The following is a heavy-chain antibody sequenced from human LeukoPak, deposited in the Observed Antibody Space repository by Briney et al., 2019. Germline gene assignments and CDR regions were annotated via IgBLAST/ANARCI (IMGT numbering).Heavy chain of an antibody. D-gene: IGHD3-10*01. J-gene: IGHJ4*02. Sequence: SETLSLTCAVYGGSFSAYSWSWIRQPPGKGLEWIGEINHSGSTNYNASLKSRLTISVDTSKNQFSLKLSSVTAADTAVYYCARVGPCKITMVRGIMGYFDSWGQGNLVTVSS. CDR2: INHSGST. CDR3: ARVGPCKITMVRGIMGYFDS. V-gene: IGHV4-34*01. CDR1: GGSFSAYS.